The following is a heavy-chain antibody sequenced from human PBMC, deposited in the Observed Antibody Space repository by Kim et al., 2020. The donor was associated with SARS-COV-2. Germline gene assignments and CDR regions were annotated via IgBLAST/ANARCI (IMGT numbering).Heavy chain of an antibody. J-gene: IGHJ6*02. CDR1: GFTFSSYA. Sequence: GGSLRLSCAASGFTFSSYAMHWVRQAPGKGLEWVAVISYDGSNKYYADSVKGRFTISRDNSKNTLYLQMNSLRAEDTAVYYCARDPDIVVVPAASYYYYGMVVWGQGTTVPVSS. CDR2: ISYDGSNK. D-gene: IGHD2-2*01. CDR3: ARDPDIVVVPAASYYYYGMVV. V-gene: IGHV3-30-3*01.